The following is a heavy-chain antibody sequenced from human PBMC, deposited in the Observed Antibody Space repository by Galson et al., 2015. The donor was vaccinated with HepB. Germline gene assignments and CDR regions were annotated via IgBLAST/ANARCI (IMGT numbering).Heavy chain of an antibody. Sequence: SLRLSCAASGFTFRSYGMHWVRQAPGEGLEWVAVIWNDGSNKYYADSVKGRFTISRDNSKKTLYLEMNSLRAEDTAVYYCAREKIVGAYVGKDYWGQGTLVTVSS. CDR2: IWNDGSNK. CDR1: GFTFRSYG. CDR3: AREKIVGAYVGKDY. D-gene: IGHD1-26*01. V-gene: IGHV3-33*01. J-gene: IGHJ4*02.